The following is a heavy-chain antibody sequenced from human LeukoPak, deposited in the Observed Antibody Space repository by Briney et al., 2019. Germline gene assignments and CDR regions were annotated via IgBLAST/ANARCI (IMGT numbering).Heavy chain of an antibody. D-gene: IGHD3-22*01. CDR3: PKGERITMIVVVIRLGYFDY. J-gene: IGHJ4*02. V-gene: IGHV3-23*01. CDR2: ISGSCGST. Sequence: GVSLRLSCAASGFTFSSYAMSWVRQAPAKGLEWVSAISGSCGSTYYADSVKGRFTISRDNSKNTLYLQMNSLRAEETAVYYCPKGERITMIVVVIRLGYFDYWGQGTLVTVSS. CDR1: GFTFSSYA.